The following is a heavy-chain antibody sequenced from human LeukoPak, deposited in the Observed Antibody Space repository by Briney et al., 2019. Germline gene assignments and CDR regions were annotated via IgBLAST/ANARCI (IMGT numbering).Heavy chain of an antibody. CDR1: GYTLTELS. CDR3: ATDLEGSGSSGRYYYGMDV. CDR2: FDPEDCET. V-gene: IGHV1-24*01. J-gene: IGHJ6*04. D-gene: IGHD3-10*01. Sequence: ASVKVSCKVSGYTLTELSMHWVRQAPGKGLEWMGGFDPEDCETIYAQKFQGRVTMTEDTPTDTAYMELSSLRSEDTAVYYCATDLEGSGSSGRYYYGMDVWGKGTTVTDSS.